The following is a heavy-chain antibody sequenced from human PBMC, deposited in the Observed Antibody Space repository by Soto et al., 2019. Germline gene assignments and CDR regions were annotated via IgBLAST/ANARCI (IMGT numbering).Heavy chain of an antibody. CDR3: ARDSDVWGSYRYSYYYYGMDV. Sequence: PSESLSLTCTVSGGSISSGGYYWSWIRQHPGKGLEWIGYIYYSGSTYYNPSLKSRVTISVDTSKNQFSLKLSSVTAADTAVYYCARDSDVWGSYRYSYYYYGMDVWGQGTTVT. D-gene: IGHD3-16*02. CDR2: IYYSGST. V-gene: IGHV4-31*03. J-gene: IGHJ6*02. CDR1: GGSISSGGYY.